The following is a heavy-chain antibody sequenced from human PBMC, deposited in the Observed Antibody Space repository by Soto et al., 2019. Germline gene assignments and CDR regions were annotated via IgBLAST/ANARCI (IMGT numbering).Heavy chain of an antibody. V-gene: IGHV1-8*01. CDR2: MNPNSGNT. CDR1: GYTFTSYD. D-gene: IGHD3-3*01. J-gene: IGHJ6*03. Sequence: ASVKVSCKASGYTFTSYDINWVRQATGQGLEGMGWMNPNSGNTGYAQKFQGRVTMTRNTSISTAYMELSSLRSEDTAVYYCARSTRITIFGVVMNYYYYYMDVWGKGTTVTVSS. CDR3: ARSTRITIFGVVMNYYYYYMDV.